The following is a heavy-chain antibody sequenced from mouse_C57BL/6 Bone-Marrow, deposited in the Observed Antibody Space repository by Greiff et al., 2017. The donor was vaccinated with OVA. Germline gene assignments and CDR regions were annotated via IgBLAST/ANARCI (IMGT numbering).Heavy chain of an antibody. CDR3: TRRLDDMDY. CDR2: ISSGGDYI. J-gene: IGHJ4*01. Sequence: EVQGVESGEGLVKPGGSLKLSCAASGFTFSSYAMSWVRQTPEKRLEWIAYISSGGDYIYYADTVKGRFTISRDNASNTLYLQLSSLKSEDTAMYYCTRRLDDMDYWGQGTSVTVSS. CDR1: GFTFSSYA. V-gene: IGHV5S21*01.